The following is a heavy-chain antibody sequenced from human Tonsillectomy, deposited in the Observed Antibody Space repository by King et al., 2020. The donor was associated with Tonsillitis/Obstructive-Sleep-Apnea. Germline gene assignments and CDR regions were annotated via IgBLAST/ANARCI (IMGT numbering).Heavy chain of an antibody. D-gene: IGHD2-2*01. V-gene: IGHV1-69*01. CDR1: GGTFSSYA. CDR3: ARGYCSSTSCYNFDY. J-gene: IGHJ4*02. CDR2: VIPIFGTA. Sequence: QLVQSGAEVKKPGASVKVSCKASGGTFSSYAFSWVGRAPGPGVEWMGGVIPIFGTANYAQKFQGRVTITADESTSTAYMELSSLRSEDTAVYYCARGYCSSTSCYNFDYWGQGTLVTVSS.